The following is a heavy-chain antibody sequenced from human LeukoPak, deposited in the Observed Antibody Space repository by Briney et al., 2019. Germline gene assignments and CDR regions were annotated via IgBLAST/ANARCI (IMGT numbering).Heavy chain of an antibody. Sequence: PGGSLRLSCAASGFTFSSYWMSWVRQAPGKGLEWVANIKQDGSEKYYVDSVKGRFTISRDNAKNSLYLQMNSLRAEDTAVYYCASYPVYMGTYYFDYWGQGTLVTVSS. J-gene: IGHJ4*02. V-gene: IGHV3-7*01. CDR3: ASYPVYMGTYYFDY. CDR2: IKQDGSEK. D-gene: IGHD7-27*01. CDR1: GFTFSSYW.